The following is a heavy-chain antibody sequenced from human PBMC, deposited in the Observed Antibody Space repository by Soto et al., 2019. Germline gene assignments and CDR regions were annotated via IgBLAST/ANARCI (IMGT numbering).Heavy chain of an antibody. V-gene: IGHV3-30-3*01. J-gene: IGHJ4*02. Sequence: GGSLRLSCAASGFTFSRYAVHWVRQAPGKGLEWVAVISYDGSNRYYADSVKGRFTISRDNSKNTLYLQMNSLRAEDTAVCYCARRYCGGTHCPGTGFDYWGQGALVTVSS. CDR1: GFTFSRYA. D-gene: IGHD2-21*01. CDR2: ISYDGSNR. CDR3: ARRYCGGTHCPGTGFDY.